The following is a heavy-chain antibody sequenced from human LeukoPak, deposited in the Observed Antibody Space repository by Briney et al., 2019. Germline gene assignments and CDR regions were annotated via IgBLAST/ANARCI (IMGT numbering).Heavy chain of an antibody. J-gene: IGHJ4*02. CDR3: ARLPEEGVWGSLLFDY. CDR2: IYPGDSDT. CDR1: GYSFTSYW. D-gene: IGHD3-16*01. V-gene: IGHV5-51*01. Sequence: GESLKISCKGSGYSFTSYWIGWVRQMPGEGLEWMGIIYPGDSDTRYSPSFQGQVTISADKSISTAYLQWSSLKASDTAMYYCARLPEEGVWGSLLFDYWGQGTLVTVSS.